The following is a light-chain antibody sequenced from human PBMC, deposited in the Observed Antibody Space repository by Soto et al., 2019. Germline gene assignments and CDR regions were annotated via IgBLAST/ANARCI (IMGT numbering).Light chain of an antibody. CDR3: SSYTFSSTQV. J-gene: IGLJ1*01. CDR1: SSDIGGYNY. V-gene: IGLV2-14*03. Sequence: LTQPASVSGSPGQSITISCTGTSSDIGGYNYVSWFQQHPGKAPKLMIFDVSNRPSGVSNRFSGSKSGNTASLTISGLQAEDEADYYCSSYTFSSTQVFGSGSKVTVL. CDR2: DVS.